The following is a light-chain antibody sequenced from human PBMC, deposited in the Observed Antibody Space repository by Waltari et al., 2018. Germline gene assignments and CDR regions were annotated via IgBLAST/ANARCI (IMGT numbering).Light chain of an antibody. CDR3: SSYGGRNNLI. J-gene: IGLJ2*01. CDR2: EVS. Sequence: QSALTQPPSASGSPGQSVTISCTGTSSDIGDYNFVSWYQQHPGKAPKLMIYEVSQRPSGVPDRFSGSKSGYTASLTVSGLQAEDEAEYYCSSYGGRNNLIFGGGTKLTVL. CDR1: SSDIGDYNF. V-gene: IGLV2-8*01.